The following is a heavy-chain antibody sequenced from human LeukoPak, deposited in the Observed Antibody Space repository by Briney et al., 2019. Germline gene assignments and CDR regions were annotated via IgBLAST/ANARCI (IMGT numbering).Heavy chain of an antibody. D-gene: IGHD3-10*01. Sequence: PGGSLRLSCAASGFTFSSYWMHWVRQAPGKGLVWVSRVKSDGSSTSYADSVKGRFAISRDNAKNTLYLQMNSLRAEDTAVYYCARDGYYYGSGSYYKVDFDYWGQGTLVTVSS. CDR2: VKSDGSST. CDR1: GFTFSSYW. CDR3: ARDGYYYGSGSYYKVDFDY. J-gene: IGHJ4*02. V-gene: IGHV3-74*01.